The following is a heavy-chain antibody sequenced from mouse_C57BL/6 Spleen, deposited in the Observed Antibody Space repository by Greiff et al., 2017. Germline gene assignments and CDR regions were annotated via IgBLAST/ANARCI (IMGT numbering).Heavy chain of an antibody. D-gene: IGHD2-2*01. CDR3: ARGKESTMVTTNAMDY. V-gene: IGHV1-69*01. J-gene: IGHJ4*01. CDR2: IDPSDSYT. CDR1: GYTFTSYW. Sequence: QVQLKQPGAELVMPGASVKLSCKASGYTFTSYWMHWVKQRPGQGLEWIGEIDPSDSYTNYNQKFKGKSTLTVDKSSSTAYMQLSSLTSEDSAVYYCARGKESTMVTTNAMDYWGQGTSVTVSS.